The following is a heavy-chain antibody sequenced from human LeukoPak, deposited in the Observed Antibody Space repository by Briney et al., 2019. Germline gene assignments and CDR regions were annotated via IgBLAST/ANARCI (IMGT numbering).Heavy chain of an antibody. CDR1: GFTFSSYS. J-gene: IGHJ5*02. D-gene: IGHD4-11*01. V-gene: IGHV3-21*01. Sequence: GGSLRLSCAASGFTFSSYSMDWVRQAPGKGREWVSSISSSSSYIYYADSVKGRFTISRDNAKNSLYLQMNSLRAEDTAVYYCARDHYSNYNWFDPWGQGTLVTVSS. CDR3: ARDHYSNYNWFDP. CDR2: ISSSSSYI.